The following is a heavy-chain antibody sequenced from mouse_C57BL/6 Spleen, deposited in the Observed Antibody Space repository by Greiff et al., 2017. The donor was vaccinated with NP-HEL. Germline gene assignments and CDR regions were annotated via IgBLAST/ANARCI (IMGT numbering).Heavy chain of an antibody. CDR3: ARRDCYPSYWCFDV. J-gene: IGHJ1*03. Sequence: QVQLQQSGAELARPGASVKLSCKASGYTFTSYGISWVKQRTGQGLEWIGEIYPRSGNTYYNEKFKGKATLTADKSSSTAYMELRSLTSEDSAVYFCARRDCYPSYWCFDVWGTGTTVTVSS. V-gene: IGHV1-81*01. CDR2: IYPRSGNT. D-gene: IGHD2-3*01. CDR1: GYTFTSYG.